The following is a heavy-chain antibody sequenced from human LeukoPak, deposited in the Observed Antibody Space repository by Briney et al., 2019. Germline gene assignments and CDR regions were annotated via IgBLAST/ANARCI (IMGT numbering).Heavy chain of an antibody. D-gene: IGHD6-6*01. Sequence: SVKVSCKASGGTFSSYAISWVRQAPGQGLEWMGRIIPILGIANYAQKFQGRVTITADKSTSTAYMELSSLRSEDTAVYYCARDTDSSSFDYWGQATRVTVSS. J-gene: IGHJ4*02. V-gene: IGHV1-69*04. CDR1: GGTFSSYA. CDR2: IIPILGIA. CDR3: ARDTDSSSFDY.